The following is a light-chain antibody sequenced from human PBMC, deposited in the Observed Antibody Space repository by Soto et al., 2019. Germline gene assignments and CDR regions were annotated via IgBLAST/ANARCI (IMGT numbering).Light chain of an antibody. CDR3: SSYTTSNTRQIV. Sequence: LAQPASVSGSPGQSITISCTGTSSDVGGYNYVSWYQHHPGKAPKLMIYDVSNRPSGVSNRFSGSKSGNTASLTISGLQPEDEADYYCSSYTTSNTRQIVFGTGTKVTVL. CDR2: DVS. V-gene: IGLV2-14*03. J-gene: IGLJ1*01. CDR1: SSDVGGYNY.